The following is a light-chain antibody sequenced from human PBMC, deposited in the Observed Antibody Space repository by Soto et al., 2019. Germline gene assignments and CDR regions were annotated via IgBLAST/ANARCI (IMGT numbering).Light chain of an antibody. CDR3: QQYDSLPPLFT. CDR1: QDISKY. V-gene: IGKV1-33*01. J-gene: IGKJ3*01. CDR2: DAS. Sequence: DIQMTQSPSSLSASVGDRVTITCQASQDISKYLNWYQQKPGKAPKLLIYDASNLETEVPSRFSGSGSGTAFTFTISSLQPEDVATYYCQQYDSLPPLFTFGPGTKVAIK.